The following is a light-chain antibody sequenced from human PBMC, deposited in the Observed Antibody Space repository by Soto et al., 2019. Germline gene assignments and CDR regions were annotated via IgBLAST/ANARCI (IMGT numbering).Light chain of an antibody. CDR1: QSVSSSY. CDR2: GAS. V-gene: IGKV3-20*01. CDR3: QQYGSSPRT. J-gene: IGKJ1*01. Sequence: IVLSQSPGARSLSQGERATLACRASQSVSSSYLAWYQQKPGQAPRLLIYGASSRATGIPDRFSGSGSGTDFTLTISRLAPEDFAVYYCQQYGSSPRTFGQGTKVAIK.